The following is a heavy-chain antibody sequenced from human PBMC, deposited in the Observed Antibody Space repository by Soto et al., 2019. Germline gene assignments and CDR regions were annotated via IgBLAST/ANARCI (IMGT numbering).Heavy chain of an antibody. V-gene: IGHV6-1*01. CDR3: VRLIGNSWLDS. J-gene: IGHJ5*01. CDR2: TYYRSKWYN. D-gene: IGHD2-8*01. Sequence: SQSLSLTCGTSGHSFPTHEPTSYSIFYLTSRGLEWLGRTYYRSKWYNDYAVSVKSRITISPDTSNNQLSLQLNSVTPDDTAVYYCVRLIGNSWLDSWGQGTLVTASS. CDR1: GHSFPTHEPT.